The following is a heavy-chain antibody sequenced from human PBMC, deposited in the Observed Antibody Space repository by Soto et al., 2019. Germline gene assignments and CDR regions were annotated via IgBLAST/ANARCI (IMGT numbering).Heavy chain of an antibody. CDR1: GYTFTGYY. V-gene: IGHV1-2*02. CDR2: INPNSGGT. Sequence: VASVKVSCKASGYTFTGYYMHWVRQAPGQGLEWMGWINPNSGGTNYAQKFQGRVTMTRDTSISTAYMELSRLRSDDTAVYYCAREHESYYDSSGYFDYWGQGTLVTVSS. CDR3: AREHESYYDSSGYFDY. D-gene: IGHD3-22*01. J-gene: IGHJ4*02.